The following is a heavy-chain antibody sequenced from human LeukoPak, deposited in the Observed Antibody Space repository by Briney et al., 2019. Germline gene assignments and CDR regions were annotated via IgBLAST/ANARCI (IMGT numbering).Heavy chain of an antibody. J-gene: IGHJ4*02. V-gene: IGHV4-39*01. CDR3: ARSWYSATYLDY. Sequence: SETLSLTCTVSGGSISSSSYYWGWIRQPPGKGLEWIESIYHSGSTYYKPTLKSRVTISVDTSKNQFSLKLSSVTAADTAVYYCARSWYSATYLDYWGQGTLVTVSS. CDR2: IYHSGST. CDR1: GGSISSSSYY. D-gene: IGHD1-26*01.